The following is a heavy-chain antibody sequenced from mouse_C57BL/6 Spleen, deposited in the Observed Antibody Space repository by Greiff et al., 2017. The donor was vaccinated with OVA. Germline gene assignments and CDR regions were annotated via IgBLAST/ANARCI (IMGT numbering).Heavy chain of an antibody. CDR3: ARSFITTVGGYFDY. CDR1: GYSFTGYY. CDR2: IYPYNGVS. J-gene: IGHJ2*01. D-gene: IGHD1-1*01. V-gene: IGHV1-31*01. Sequence: VQLKQSGPELVKPGASVKISCKASGYSFTGYYMHWVKQSHGNILDWIGYIYPYNGVSSYNQKFKGKATLTVDKSSSTAYMELRSLTSEDSAVYYCARSFITTVGGYFDYWGQGTTLTVSS.